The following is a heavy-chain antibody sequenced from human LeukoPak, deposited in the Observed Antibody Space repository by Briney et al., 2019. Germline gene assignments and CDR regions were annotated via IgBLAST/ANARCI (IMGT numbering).Heavy chain of an antibody. CDR2: ISAYNGNT. J-gene: IGHJ4*02. D-gene: IGHD3-9*01. Sequence: ASVKVSCKASGYTFTSYGISWVRQAPGHGLEWMGWISAYNGNTNYAQKLQGRVTMTTDTSTSTAYMELRSLRSDDTAVYYCARGLYRDDILSLDYWGQGTLVTVSS. CDR1: GYTFTSYG. CDR3: ARGLYRDDILSLDY. V-gene: IGHV1-18*01.